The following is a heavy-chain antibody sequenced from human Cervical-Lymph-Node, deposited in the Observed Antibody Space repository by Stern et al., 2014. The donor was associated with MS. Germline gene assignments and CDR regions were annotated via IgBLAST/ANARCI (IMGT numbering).Heavy chain of an antibody. CDR2: IDPNSGGI. V-gene: IGHV1-2*02. CDR3: ARDLKGDSGLGNY. CDR1: GYTFTGYY. D-gene: IGHD2-21*02. J-gene: IGHJ4*02. Sequence: QVQLMQSGAEVKKPGASVKVSCKASGYTFTGYYMHWVRQAPGQGLEWMGWIDPNSGGITYAQKFKGRVTMTGDTSISTAYMELSSLRPDDTAVYYCARDLKGDSGLGNYWGQGTLVTVSS.